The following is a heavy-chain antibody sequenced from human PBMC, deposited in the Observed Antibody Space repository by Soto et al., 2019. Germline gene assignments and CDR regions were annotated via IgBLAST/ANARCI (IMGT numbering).Heavy chain of an antibody. D-gene: IGHD2-2*01. CDR2: IYSGGST. CDR3: ARDLEVVPAAIGPGGYYYGMDV. Sequence: GXLRLSCAASGFTVSINYMSRVRQAPGNGLEWVSVIYSGGSTYYADSVKGRFTISRDNSKNTLYLQMNSLRAEDTAVYYCARDLEVVPAAIGPGGYYYGMDVWGQGTTVTVSS. CDR1: GFTVSINY. J-gene: IGHJ6*02. V-gene: IGHV3-53*01.